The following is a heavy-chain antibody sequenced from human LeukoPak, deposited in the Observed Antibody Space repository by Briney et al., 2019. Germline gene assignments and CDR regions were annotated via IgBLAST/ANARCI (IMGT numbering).Heavy chain of an antibody. CDR3: ARRGAAGTYYFDY. V-gene: IGHV3-23*01. D-gene: IGHD6-13*01. J-gene: IGHJ4*02. CDR2: ISGSGGGT. CDR1: GFTFSSYV. Sequence: HPGGSLRLSCAASGFTFSSYVMSWVRQAPGKGLEWVSAISGSGGGTYYADSVKGRFTISRGNSKNTLYLQTNSLRAEDTAVYYCARRGAAGTYYFDYWGQGTLVTVSS.